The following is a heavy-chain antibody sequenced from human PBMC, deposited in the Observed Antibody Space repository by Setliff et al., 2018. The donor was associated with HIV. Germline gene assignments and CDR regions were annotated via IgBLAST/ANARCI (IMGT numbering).Heavy chain of an antibody. J-gene: IGHJ5*02. V-gene: IGHV4-61*09. CDR2: VHSTLST. D-gene: IGHD6-19*01. Sequence: PSETLSLTCTVSGDSMTSGSFYWSWVRQPAGKGLEWIGQVHSTLSTNSNPSLKSRLSISADTSKNQFSLNLRCVTAADTALYYCARRTFGSGRFDPWGQGTPVTVSS. CDR3: ARRTFGSGRFDP. CDR1: GDSMTSGSFY.